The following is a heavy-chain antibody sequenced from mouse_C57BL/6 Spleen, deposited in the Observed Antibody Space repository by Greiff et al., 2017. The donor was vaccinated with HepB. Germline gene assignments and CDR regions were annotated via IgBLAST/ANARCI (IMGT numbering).Heavy chain of an antibody. D-gene: IGHD4-1*01. CDR2: IDPSDCYT. Sequence: QVQLQQPGAELVKPGASVKLSCKASGYTFTSYWMQWVKQRPGQGLEWIGEIDPSDCYTNYNQKFKGKATLTVDTSSSKAYMQLSSLTSEDSAVYYCARLNWDVGAMDYWGQGTSVTVSS. CDR1: GYTFTSYW. V-gene: IGHV1-50*01. J-gene: IGHJ4*01. CDR3: ARLNWDVGAMDY.